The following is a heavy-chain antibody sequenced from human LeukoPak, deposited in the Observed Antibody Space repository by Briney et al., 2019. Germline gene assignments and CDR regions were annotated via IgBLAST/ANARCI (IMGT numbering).Heavy chain of an antibody. J-gene: IGHJ4*02. CDR3: ARVRYRLAETYIDY. CDR1: GYIFTGYY. CDR2: INPNSGDT. D-gene: IGHD3-16*01. Sequence: ASVKVSCKASGYIFTGYYMHWVRQAPGQGLEWMGWINPNSGDTNYAQKFQGRVTMTRDTSISTAYMELSRLRSDDTAVYYCARVRYRLAETYIDYWVQGTLVTVSS. V-gene: IGHV1-2*02.